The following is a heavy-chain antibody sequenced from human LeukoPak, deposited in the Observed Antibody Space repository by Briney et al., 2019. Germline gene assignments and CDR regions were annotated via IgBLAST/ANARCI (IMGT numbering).Heavy chain of an antibody. Sequence: PGRSLRLSCAASGVTFSSYGVHWVRQAPGRGVGWVAVEWCEGDDNVYGDSVKGGFTIYRENAKNTLYLQMNSLRAEDTAVYYCAKAHRYCSGTTCYAIDCWGQGTLVTVSS. CDR1: GVTFSSYG. J-gene: IGHJ4*02. CDR3: AKAHRYCSGTTCYAIDC. D-gene: IGHD2-2*01. CDR2: EWCEGDDN. V-gene: IGHV3-33*06.